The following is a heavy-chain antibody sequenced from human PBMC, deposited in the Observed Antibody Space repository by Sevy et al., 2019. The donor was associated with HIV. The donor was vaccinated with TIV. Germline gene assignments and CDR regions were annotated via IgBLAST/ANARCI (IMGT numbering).Heavy chain of an antibody. D-gene: IGHD6-19*01. J-gene: IGHJ4*01. Sequence: GGSLRLSCAASGFIFSDFGMHWVRQAPGKGLECVALISFDGRNTYHADSVKGRFTISRDNSKNSVYLEMTSLRVEDTAVYFCAIGSSGWVRGRLDYWGHGTLVTVSS. V-gene: IGHV3-30*03. CDR1: GFIFSDFG. CDR2: ISFDGRNT. CDR3: AIGSSGWVRGRLDY.